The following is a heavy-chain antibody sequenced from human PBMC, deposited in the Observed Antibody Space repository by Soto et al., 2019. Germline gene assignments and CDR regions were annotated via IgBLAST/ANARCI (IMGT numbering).Heavy chain of an antibody. V-gene: IGHV3-7*01. CDR2: INQDGTEI. J-gene: IGHJ4*02. Sequence: EVQLVESGGGLVQPGGSLRLSCAASGFNFSVYWMSWVRQPQGKGLEWVANINQDGTEIYYGDSVKGRFTIFRDNAKNSVYLQMNRRRVDGTAVYYCGRGVSYWGQGTLLTVSS. CDR1: GFNFSVYW. CDR3: GRGVSY.